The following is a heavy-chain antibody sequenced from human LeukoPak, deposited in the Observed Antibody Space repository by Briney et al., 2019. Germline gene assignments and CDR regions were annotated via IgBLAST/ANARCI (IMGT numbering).Heavy chain of an antibody. CDR2: INHSGST. V-gene: IGHV4-34*01. J-gene: IGHJ3*02. Sequence: SETLSLTCAVYGGSFSGYYWSWIRQPPGKGLEWIGEINHSGSTNYNPSLKSRVTISVDTSKNQFSLKLSSVTAAATAVYYCARGARFLEWLLYEDDAFDIWGQGTMVTVSS. D-gene: IGHD3-3*01. CDR3: ARGARFLEWLLYEDDAFDI. CDR1: GGSFSGYY.